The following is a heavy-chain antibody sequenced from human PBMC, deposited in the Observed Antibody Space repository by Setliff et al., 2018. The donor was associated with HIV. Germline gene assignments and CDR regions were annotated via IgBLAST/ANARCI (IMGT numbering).Heavy chain of an antibody. Sequence: ASVKVSCKASGFTFTNYAVHWVRQAPGQRLAWMGWINAGNVNTKYSQKFQGRVTITRDTSASTAYMELSGLRSEDTAVYYCARVTQSLSLGVWGQGTLVTVSS. CDR3: ARVTQSLSLGV. V-gene: IGHV1-3*01. D-gene: IGHD3-10*01. CDR2: INAGNVNT. J-gene: IGHJ4*02. CDR1: GFTFTNYA.